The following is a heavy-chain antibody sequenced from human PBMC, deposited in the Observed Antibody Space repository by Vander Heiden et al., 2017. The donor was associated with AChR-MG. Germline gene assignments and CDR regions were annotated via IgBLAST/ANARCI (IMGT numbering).Heavy chain of an antibody. V-gene: IGHV3-7*01. Sequence: EVQLVESGGALVQPGGSLRLSCAASGFTLSTYWMSWVRQAPGKGLEWLANIKQDGSETYYVDSVKGRFTISRDNSKNSLYLQMNGLRVEDTAVYYCAREDIAVPGGDYWGQGTLVTVSS. CDR2: IKQDGSET. CDR3: AREDIAVPGGDY. D-gene: IGHD6-19*01. CDR1: GFTLSTYW. J-gene: IGHJ4*02.